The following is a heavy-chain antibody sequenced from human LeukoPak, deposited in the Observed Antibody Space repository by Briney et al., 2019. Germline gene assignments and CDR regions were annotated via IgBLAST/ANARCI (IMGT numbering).Heavy chain of an antibody. CDR3: ARQYTSGWDY. Sequence: AETLSLTCVVSGYSISSAYSWGWIRQPPGKGLEWIGSIHHTGITHYNPSLKSRVTISLDPATNQFSLKVNSVTAADTAVYYCARQYTSGWDYWGQGTLVTVSS. V-gene: IGHV4-38-2*01. D-gene: IGHD6-19*01. CDR1: GYSISSAYS. J-gene: IGHJ4*02. CDR2: IHHTGIT.